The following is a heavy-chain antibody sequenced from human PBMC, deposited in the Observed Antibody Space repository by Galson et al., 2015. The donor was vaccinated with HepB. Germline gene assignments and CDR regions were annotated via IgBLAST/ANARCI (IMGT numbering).Heavy chain of an antibody. CDR3: ARAAGDSFTYANDF. V-gene: IGHV4-39*06. D-gene: IGHD1-14*01. Sequence: ETLSLTCTVSGASISSSLYYWVWVRQAPEKGLEWIGSIYYTGNTYYKSSLKSRVTISADMSKNQFTLKVNSVIAADTAVYYCARAAGDSFTYANDFWGQGTLVTVSP. CDR1: GASISSSLYY. J-gene: IGHJ4*02. CDR2: IYYTGNT.